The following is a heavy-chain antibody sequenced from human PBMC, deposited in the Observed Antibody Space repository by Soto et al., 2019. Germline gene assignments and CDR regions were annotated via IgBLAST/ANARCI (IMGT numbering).Heavy chain of an antibody. CDR2: ISAHNGNK. CDR3: GGATFDY. V-gene: IGHV1-18*01. J-gene: IGHJ4*02. Sequence: ASVKVSCKTSGFSFTSYGITWVRQAPGQGLEWMGWISAHNGNKNYALKLQGSVTMTSVSLKRTAYMEVRSLRSDDTAVYYCGGATFDYWGQGTPVTVS. CDR1: GFSFTSYG. D-gene: IGHD3-16*01.